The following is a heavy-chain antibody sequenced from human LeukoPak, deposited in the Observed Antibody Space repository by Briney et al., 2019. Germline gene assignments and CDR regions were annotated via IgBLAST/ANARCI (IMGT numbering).Heavy chain of an antibody. Sequence: GASVKVSCKASGYTFTGYYMHWVRQAPGQGLEWMGWINPNSDGTNYAQKFQGRVTMTRDTSISTAYMELSRLRSDDTAVYYCAREKHPKGARPEPIDYWGQGTLVTVSS. CDR1: GYTFTGYY. D-gene: IGHD4/OR15-4a*01. CDR2: INPNSDGT. V-gene: IGHV1-2*02. J-gene: IGHJ4*02. CDR3: AREKHPKGARPEPIDY.